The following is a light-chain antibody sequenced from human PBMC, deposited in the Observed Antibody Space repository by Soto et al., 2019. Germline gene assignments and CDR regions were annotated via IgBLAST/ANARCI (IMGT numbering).Light chain of an antibody. CDR3: QQSYSTPT. CDR1: QSISSY. V-gene: IGKV1-39*01. J-gene: IGKJ4*01. CDR2: AAS. Sequence: DIQMTQSPSSLSASVGDRVTINCRASQSISSYLNWYQQKPGKAHKLLIYAASSLQSGVPSRFSGSGYGPDFTLTISSLQPEDFAPYYCQQSYSTPTFGGGTKVEIK.